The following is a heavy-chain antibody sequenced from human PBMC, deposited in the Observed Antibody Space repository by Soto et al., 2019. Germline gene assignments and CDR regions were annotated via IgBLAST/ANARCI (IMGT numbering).Heavy chain of an antibody. Sequence: GASVKVSCKASGYDFTAYDINWVRQASGQGLEWMGWMNPINGATGSARRFQGRVSMTRNTATGTAYLELTSLRSDDSAVYYCGRGRSPRAPAGGSPYYYALDVWAQGTTVTVSS. J-gene: IGHJ6*02. V-gene: IGHV1-8*02. CDR2: MNPINGAT. D-gene: IGHD6-13*01. CDR3: GRGRSPRAPAGGSPYYYALDV. CDR1: GYDFTAYD.